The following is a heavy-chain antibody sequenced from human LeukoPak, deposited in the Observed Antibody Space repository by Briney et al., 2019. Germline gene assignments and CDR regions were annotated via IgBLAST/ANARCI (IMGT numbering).Heavy chain of an antibody. CDR1: GGSFSGYY. Sequence: PSETLSLTCAVYGGSFSGYYWSWIRQPPGKGLEWIGEINHSGSTNYNPSLKSRVTISVDTSKNQFSLKLSSVTAADTAVYYCARGRVRGVIITSPGGRGPFDYWGQGTLVTVSS. J-gene: IGHJ4*02. D-gene: IGHD3-10*01. V-gene: IGHV4-34*01. CDR3: ARGRVRGVIITSPGGRGPFDY. CDR2: INHSGST.